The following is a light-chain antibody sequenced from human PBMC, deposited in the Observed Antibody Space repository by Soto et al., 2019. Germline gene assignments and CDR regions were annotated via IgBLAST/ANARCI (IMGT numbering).Light chain of an antibody. CDR3: AAWDDSLNCLV. CDR2: SNN. J-gene: IGLJ2*01. Sequence: QLVLTQPPSASGTPGQRVTISCSGSSSNIGSNTVNWYHQLRGTAPKHLIYSNNQRPSGVPDRFSGSKSGTSASLAISGLQSEDEADYYCAAWDDSLNCLVFGGGTKLTVL. CDR1: SSNIGSNT. V-gene: IGLV1-44*01.